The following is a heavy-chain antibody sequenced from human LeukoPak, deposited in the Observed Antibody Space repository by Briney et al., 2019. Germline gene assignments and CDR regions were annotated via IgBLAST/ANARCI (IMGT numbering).Heavy chain of an antibody. CDR2: IYYSGNT. CDR3: ARHPSSISWFDP. D-gene: IGHD6-13*01. V-gene: IGHV4-59*08. J-gene: IGHJ5*02. CDR1: GGSISSYY. Sequence: PSETLSLTCTVSGGSISSYYWSWIRQPPGKGLEWIGYIYYSGNTNYNPSLKSRVTISVDTSKNQFSLKLTSVTAADTAVYYCARHPSSISWFDPWGQGTLVTVSS.